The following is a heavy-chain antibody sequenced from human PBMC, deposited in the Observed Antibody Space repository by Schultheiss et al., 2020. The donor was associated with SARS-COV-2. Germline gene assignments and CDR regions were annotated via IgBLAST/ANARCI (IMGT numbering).Heavy chain of an antibody. V-gene: IGHV5-51*07. J-gene: IGHJ6*03. CDR3: AMTYYYDSSGYYSPYYYYYMDV. CDR2: IYPGDSDT. D-gene: IGHD3-22*01. Sequence: GESLKISCKGSGYSFTSYWIGWVHQMPGKGLEWMGIIYPGDSDTRYSPSFQGQVTISADKSISTAYLQWSSLKASDTAMYYCAMTYYYDSSGYYSPYYYYYMDVWGKGTTVTVSS. CDR1: GYSFTSYW.